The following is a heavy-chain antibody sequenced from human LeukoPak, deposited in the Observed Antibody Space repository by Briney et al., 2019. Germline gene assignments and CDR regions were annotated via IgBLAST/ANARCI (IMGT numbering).Heavy chain of an antibody. CDR2: IYTSGST. Sequence: SEILSLTCTVSGGSISSYYWSWIRQPPGKGLEWIGYIYTSGSTNYNPSLKSRVTISVDTSKNQFSLKLSSVTAADTAVYYCARHPGRGSSPDYWGQGTLVTVSS. D-gene: IGHD6-6*01. J-gene: IGHJ4*02. CDR1: GGSISSYY. CDR3: ARHPGRGSSPDY. V-gene: IGHV4-4*09.